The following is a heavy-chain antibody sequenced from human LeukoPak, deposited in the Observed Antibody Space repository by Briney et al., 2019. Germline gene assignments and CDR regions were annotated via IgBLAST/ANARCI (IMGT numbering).Heavy chain of an antibody. CDR2: INSDGSST. D-gene: IGHD6-19*01. V-gene: IGHV3-74*01. CDR1: GFTFSSYW. Sequence: GGSLRLSCAASGFTFSSYWMHWVRQAPGKGLVWVSRINSDGSSTSYADSVKGRFTISRDNAKNTLYLQMNRLRAEATAVYSCARGGSISSGWYVGDYCGQGTLVTVSS. J-gene: IGHJ4*01. CDR3: ARGGSISSGWYVGDY.